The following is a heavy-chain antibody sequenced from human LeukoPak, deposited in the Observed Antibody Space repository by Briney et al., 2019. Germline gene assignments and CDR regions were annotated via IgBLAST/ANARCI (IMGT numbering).Heavy chain of an antibody. Sequence: GGSLRLSCVASRFTSNNIWMSWVRQTPGKGLEWVANINQDGSEKYDVDSVKGRFTISRDNAENSVNLQINSLRDEDTAVYHCARVGTVSRARFDYWGQGTLVTVSS. CDR2: INQDGSEK. J-gene: IGHJ4*02. CDR1: RFTSNNIW. CDR3: ARVGTVSRARFDY. D-gene: IGHD4-17*01. V-gene: IGHV3-7*01.